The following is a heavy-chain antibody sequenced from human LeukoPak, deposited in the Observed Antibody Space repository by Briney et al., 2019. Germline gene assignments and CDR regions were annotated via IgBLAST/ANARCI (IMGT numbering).Heavy chain of an antibody. J-gene: IGHJ6*02. D-gene: IGHD3-10*01. Sequence: ASVKVSCKASGYTFTSYYMHWVRQAPGQGLEWMGIINPSGGSTSXAQKFQGRVTMTRDTSTSTVYMELSSLRSEDTAVYYCARDLGFSPSYYYGSGRAIYYYYGMDVWGQGTTVTVSS. CDR3: ARDLGFSPSYYYGSGRAIYYYYGMDV. CDR1: GYTFTSYY. V-gene: IGHV1-46*01. CDR2: INPSGGST.